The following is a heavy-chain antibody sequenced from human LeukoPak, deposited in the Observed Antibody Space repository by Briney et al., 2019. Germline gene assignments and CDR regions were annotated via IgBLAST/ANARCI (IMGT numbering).Heavy chain of an antibody. D-gene: IGHD6-6*01. CDR2: INSDGSST. V-gene: IGHV3-74*01. CDR3: RSSSSYYYYYMDV. CDR1: GFTFSSYW. Sequence: SGGSLRLSCAASGFTFSSYWMHWVRHAPGKGLVWVSRINSDGSSTSYADSVKGRFTISRDNAKNTLYLQMNSLRAEDTAVYYCRSSSSYYYYYMDVWGKGTTVTVSS. J-gene: IGHJ6*03.